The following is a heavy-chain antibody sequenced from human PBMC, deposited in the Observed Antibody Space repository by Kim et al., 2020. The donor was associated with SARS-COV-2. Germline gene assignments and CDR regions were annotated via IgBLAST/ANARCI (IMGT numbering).Heavy chain of an antibody. CDR3: ARAPPGDRYYFDY. J-gene: IGHJ4*02. V-gene: IGHV1-46*01. Sequence: AQKFRGRVTMTRDTSTSTVYMELSSVRSEDTAVYYCARAPPGDRYYFDYWGQGTLVTVSS. D-gene: IGHD2-21*01.